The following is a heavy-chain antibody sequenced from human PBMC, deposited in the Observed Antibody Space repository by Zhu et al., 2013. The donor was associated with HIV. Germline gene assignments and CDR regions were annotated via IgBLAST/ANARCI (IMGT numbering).Heavy chain of an antibody. V-gene: IGHV1-69*01. D-gene: IGHD6-19*01. CDR3: ARVHNSVAVAGTGNWFDP. CDR2: IIPIFGTA. CDR1: GGTFSSYA. J-gene: IGHJ5*02. Sequence: QVQLVQSGAEVKKPGSSVKVSCKASGGTFSSYAISWVRQAPGQGLEWMGGIIPIFGTANYAQKFQGRVTITADESTSTAYMELSSLRSEDTAVYYCARVHNSVAVAGTGNWFDPWGQGTLVTVSS.